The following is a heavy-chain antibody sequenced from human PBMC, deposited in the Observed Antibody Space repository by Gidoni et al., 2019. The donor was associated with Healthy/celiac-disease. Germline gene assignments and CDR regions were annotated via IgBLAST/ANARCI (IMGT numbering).Heavy chain of an antibody. CDR3: ARTGDYGGKRGPFDY. J-gene: IGHJ4*02. CDR1: GFPFSDYY. V-gene: IGHV3-11*01. D-gene: IGHD4-17*01. CDR2: ISSSGSTI. Sequence: QVQLVASGGALVTPGGSLRLSCAASGFPFSDYYMSWIRQAPGKGLEWVSYISSSGSTIYDADSVKGRCTIARDNAKNSLYLQMNSMRAEDTAVYYCARTGDYGGKRGPFDYWGQGTLVTVSS.